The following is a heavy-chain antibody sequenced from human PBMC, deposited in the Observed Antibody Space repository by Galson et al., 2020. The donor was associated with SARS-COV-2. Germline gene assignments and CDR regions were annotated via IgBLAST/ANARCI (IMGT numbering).Heavy chain of an antibody. CDR1: GGSINRAY. J-gene: IGHJ6*02. CDR2: IYYSGTT. Sequence: ASETLSLTCTVSGGSINRAYWGWIRQPSGNGLEWIGSIYYSGTTKYHPSLKSRVTISADTSKNQFSLKLYAVTAADTAVYYCARVHMIPGSGRERGYYYYGVDFWGRGTTVTVSS. CDR3: ARVHMIPGSGRERGYYYYGVDF. V-gene: IGHV4-59*01. D-gene: IGHD3-10*01.